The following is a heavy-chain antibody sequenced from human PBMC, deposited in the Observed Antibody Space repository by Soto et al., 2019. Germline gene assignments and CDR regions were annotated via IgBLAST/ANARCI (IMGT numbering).Heavy chain of an antibody. V-gene: IGHV4-59*01. Sequence: PSETLSLTCTVSGDSISAYSWSWARQPPGKGLEWIGNIHYNGNTKYSPSLKSRVTMSVDTSKNHFSLRLISVTAADTAIYFCAREGNLGRWLQPLDFWGQGTLVTVPS. D-gene: IGHD5-12*01. CDR2: IHYNGNT. CDR1: GDSISAYS. J-gene: IGHJ4*02. CDR3: AREGNLGRWLQPLDF.